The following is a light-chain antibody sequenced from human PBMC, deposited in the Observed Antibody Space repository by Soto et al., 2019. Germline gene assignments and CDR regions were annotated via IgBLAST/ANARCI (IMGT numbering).Light chain of an antibody. CDR1: QGISNY. V-gene: IGKV1-27*01. CDR3: QKYNNAPRT. CDR2: AAS. Sequence: DIQMTQSPSSLSASVGDTVTITCRASQGISNYLAWYQQKPGQVPNLLIYAASTLQSGVPSRLSGSGSGTDFTLTISSLWPEDVATYYWQKYNNAPRTFGQGTKVEI. J-gene: IGKJ1*01.